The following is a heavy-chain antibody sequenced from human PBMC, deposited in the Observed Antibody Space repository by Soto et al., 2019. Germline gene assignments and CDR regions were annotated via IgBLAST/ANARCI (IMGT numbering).Heavy chain of an antibody. D-gene: IGHD3-10*01. CDR3: ARGSTDSYPGSRIFDF. Sequence: PGGSLRLSCAASGFTFSTYAMHWVRQAPGKGLEWVAVISYDGSNKHYADSVKGRFTISRDNSKKTLYLQMNSLRVEDSALYYCARGSTDSYPGSRIFDFWGRGTLVTVSS. J-gene: IGHJ4*02. CDR1: GFTFSTYA. CDR2: ISYDGSNK. V-gene: IGHV3-30*04.